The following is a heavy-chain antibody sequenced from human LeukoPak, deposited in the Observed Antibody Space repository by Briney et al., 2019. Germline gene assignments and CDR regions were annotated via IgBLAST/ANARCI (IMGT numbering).Heavy chain of an antibody. CDR1: GYTFTSYG. CDR2: ISAYNGNT. D-gene: IGHD3-16*01. Sequence: ASVKVSCKASGYTFTSYGISWVRQAPGQGLEWMGWISAYNGNTNYAQKLQGRVTMTTDTSTSTAYMELRSLGSDDTAVYYCARESPDYDYVWGSYYYWGQGTLVTVSS. V-gene: IGHV1-18*01. J-gene: IGHJ4*02. CDR3: ARESPDYDYVWGSYYY.